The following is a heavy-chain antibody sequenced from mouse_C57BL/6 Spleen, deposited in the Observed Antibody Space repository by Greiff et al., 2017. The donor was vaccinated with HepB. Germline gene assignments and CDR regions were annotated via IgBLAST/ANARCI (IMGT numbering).Heavy chain of an antibody. Sequence: VQLKESGPELVKPGASVKIPCKASGYTFTDYNMDWVKQSHGKSLEWIGDINPNNGGTIYNQKFKGKATLTVDKSSSTAYMELRSLTSEDTAVYYCARRAHYYSHAMDYWGQGTSVTVSS. CDR3: ARRAHYYSHAMDY. V-gene: IGHV1-18*01. CDR2: INPNNGGT. J-gene: IGHJ4*01. D-gene: IGHD1-1*01. CDR1: GYTFTDYN.